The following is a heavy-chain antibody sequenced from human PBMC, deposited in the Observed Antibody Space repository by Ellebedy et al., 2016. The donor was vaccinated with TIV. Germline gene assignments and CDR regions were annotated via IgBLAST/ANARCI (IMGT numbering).Heavy chain of an antibody. CDR3: ARGSFGEPIHWYFDL. D-gene: IGHD3-10*01. CDR2: INPNSGGT. V-gene: IGHV1-2*04. J-gene: IGHJ2*01. Sequence: ASVKVSCXASGGTFSSYAISWVRQAPGQGLEWMGWINPNSGGTNYAQKFQGWVTMTRDTSISTAYMELSRLRSDDTAVYYCARGSFGEPIHWYFDLWGRGTLVTVSS. CDR1: GGTFSSYA.